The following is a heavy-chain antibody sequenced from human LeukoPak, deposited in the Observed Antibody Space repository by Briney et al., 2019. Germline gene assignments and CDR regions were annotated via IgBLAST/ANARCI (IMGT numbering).Heavy chain of an antibody. Sequence: GGSLRLSCAASGFTFSSYGINWVRQAPGKGLEWVSYISSSSSTIYYADSVKGRFTISRDNAKNSLFLQMNSLRGEDTAVYYCARVDRAMLTVYYYYMDVWGKGTTVTASS. CDR1: GFTFSSYG. D-gene: IGHD5-18*01. J-gene: IGHJ6*03. CDR3: ARVDRAMLTVYYYYMDV. CDR2: ISSSSSTI. V-gene: IGHV3-48*01.